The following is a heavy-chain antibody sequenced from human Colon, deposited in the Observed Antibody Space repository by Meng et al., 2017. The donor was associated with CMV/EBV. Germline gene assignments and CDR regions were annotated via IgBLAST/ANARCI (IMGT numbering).Heavy chain of an antibody. Sequence: VQLVEPGGGLVKPGGSLGLSCPTSGFTFSSHSMNWVRQASGKGLEWVSSISRSSTHIYYLDSVKGRFTISRDNARNSLYLQMNSLRAEDTAVYYCAREEVGEMAVFDNWGQGTLVTVSS. CDR2: ISRSSTHI. D-gene: IGHD5-24*01. CDR1: GFTFSSHS. V-gene: IGHV3-21*02. CDR3: AREEVGEMAVFDN. J-gene: IGHJ4*02.